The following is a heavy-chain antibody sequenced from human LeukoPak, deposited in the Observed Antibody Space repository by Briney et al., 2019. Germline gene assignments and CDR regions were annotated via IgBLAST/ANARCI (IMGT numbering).Heavy chain of an antibody. D-gene: IGHD5-24*01. CDR1: GGSVSSGSYY. CDR2: IYTSGST. J-gene: IGHJ3*02. Sequence: SENLSLTCTVSGGSVSSGSYYWSWIRQPAGKGLEWIGRIYTSGSTNYNPSLKSRVTISVDTSKNQFSLKLSSVTAADTAVYYCARAERWLQLNAFDIWGQGTMVTVSS. CDR3: ARAERWLQLNAFDI. V-gene: IGHV4-61*02.